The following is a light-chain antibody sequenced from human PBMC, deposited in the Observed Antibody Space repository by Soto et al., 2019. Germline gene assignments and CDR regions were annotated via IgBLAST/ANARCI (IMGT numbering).Light chain of an antibody. Sequence: DIQLTQSPSFLSASVGDRVTITCRSSQGSSSYLAWYQQKPGKAPKLLIYAASTLQSGVPARFSGSGSGTEFTLTISRRQPEEFATYCCQQLKSYPYTIGQGTKLEIK. J-gene: IGKJ2*01. CDR2: AAS. CDR1: QGSSSY. V-gene: IGKV1-9*01. CDR3: QQLKSYPYT.